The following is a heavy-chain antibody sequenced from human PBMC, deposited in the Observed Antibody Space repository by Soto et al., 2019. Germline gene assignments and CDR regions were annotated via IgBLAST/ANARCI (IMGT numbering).Heavy chain of an antibody. CDR1: RFTFSSYG. V-gene: IGHV3-30*03. Sequence: QVQLVESGGGVVQPGRSLRLSCAASRFTFSSYGMHWVRQAPGKGLEWVAVMSYDGSNKYYADSVKGRFTISRDNSKNTLYLQMNGLRAEDTAVYYCARPDRYYDILTGSSYWGQGTLVTVSS. J-gene: IGHJ4*02. CDR2: MSYDGSNK. CDR3: ARPDRYYDILTGSSY. D-gene: IGHD3-9*01.